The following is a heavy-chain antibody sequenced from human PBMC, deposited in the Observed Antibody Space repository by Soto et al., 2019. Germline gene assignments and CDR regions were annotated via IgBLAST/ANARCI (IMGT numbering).Heavy chain of an antibody. Sequence: GGSLRLSCAASGFSVSNNYLNWVRQAPGKGLEWVSVIYSGGSTYYAGSVKGRFSISRDDSKNTLYLQMNSLRAEDTAVYYCARGSVAALLPYYFDLWGQGTMVTVYS. CDR2: IYSGGST. V-gene: IGHV3-53*01. J-gene: IGHJ5*02. D-gene: IGHD1-26*01. CDR1: GFSVSNNY. CDR3: ARGSVAALLPYYFDL.